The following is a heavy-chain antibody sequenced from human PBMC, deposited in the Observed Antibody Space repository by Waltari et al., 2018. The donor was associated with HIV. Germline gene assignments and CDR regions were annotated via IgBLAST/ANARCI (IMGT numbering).Heavy chain of an antibody. Sequence: EVQLVESGGGLVRPGGSLRLSCAASGFTFSDYNMNWVRQGPGKGLEWVASIGSRQSFIHYADSVKGRFTVSRDNAKNSLYLQMNSLTAEDTAVYYCARGPSSGWSWFDPWGQGTLVTVSS. V-gene: IGHV3-21*01. J-gene: IGHJ5*02. D-gene: IGHD6-19*01. CDR2: IGSRQSFI. CDR3: ARGPSSGWSWFDP. CDR1: GFTFSDYN.